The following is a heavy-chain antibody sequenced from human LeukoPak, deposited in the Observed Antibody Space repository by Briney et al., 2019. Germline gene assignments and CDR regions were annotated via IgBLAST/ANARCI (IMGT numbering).Heavy chain of an antibody. CDR3: ARGPGYCSSTSCWGFDP. D-gene: IGHD2-2*01. J-gene: IGHJ5*02. Sequence: SETLSLTCTVSGGSISYFYWSWIRQPAGKGLEWIGRIYTSGSTNYNPSLKSRVTMSVDTSKNQFSLKLSSVTAADTAVYYCARGPGYCSSTSCWGFDPWGQGTLVTVSS. CDR2: IYTSGST. CDR1: GGSISYFY. V-gene: IGHV4-4*07.